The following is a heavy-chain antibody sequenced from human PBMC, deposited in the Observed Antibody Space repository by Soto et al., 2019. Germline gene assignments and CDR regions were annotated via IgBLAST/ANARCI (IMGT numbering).Heavy chain of an antibody. CDR3: ASELRSTMVRGDSSGMDV. D-gene: IGHD3-10*01. J-gene: IGHJ6*02. Sequence: QVQLVQSGAEVKKPGSSVKVSCKASGGTFSSYAISWVRQAPGQGLEWMGGIIPIFGTANYAQKFQGRVTISADESTSTAYIELSSLRSTDTAAYYCASELRSTMVRGDSSGMDVWGQGTTVTVSS. CDR1: GGTFSSYA. V-gene: IGHV1-69*01. CDR2: IIPIFGTA.